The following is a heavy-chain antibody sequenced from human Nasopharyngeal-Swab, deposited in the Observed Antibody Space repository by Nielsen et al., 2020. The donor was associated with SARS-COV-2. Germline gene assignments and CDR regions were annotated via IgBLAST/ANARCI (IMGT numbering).Heavy chain of an antibody. CDR2: IYSGGST. CDR3: ARDQYGDYGDY. V-gene: IGHV3-53*01. D-gene: IGHD4-17*01. Sequence: WIRQPPGKGLEWVSVIYSGGSTYYADSVKGRFTISRDNSKNTLYLQMNSLRAEDTVVYYCARDQYGDYGDYWGQGTLVTVSS. J-gene: IGHJ4*02.